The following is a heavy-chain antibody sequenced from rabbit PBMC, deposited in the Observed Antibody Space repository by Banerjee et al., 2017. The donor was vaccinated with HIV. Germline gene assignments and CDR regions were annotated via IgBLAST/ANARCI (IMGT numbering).Heavy chain of an antibody. CDR3: ARDVTRYTGSSYGDXNL. Sequence: QEQLEESGGGLVQPEGSLALTCKASGFTISSSYYMCWFRQAPGKGPEWIACIYAGSSGNTYYASRAKGRFTISKTSSTTVTLQVTSLTAADTATYFCARDVTRYTGSSYGDXNLXGPGTLXTXS. V-gene: IGHV1S45*01. CDR1: GFTISSSYY. D-gene: IGHD8-1*01. J-gene: IGHJ4*01. CDR2: IYAGSSGNT.